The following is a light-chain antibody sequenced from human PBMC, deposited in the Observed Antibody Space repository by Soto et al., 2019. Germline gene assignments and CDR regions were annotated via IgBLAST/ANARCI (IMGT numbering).Light chain of an antibody. CDR3: QHYDFLLRRT. CDR2: DAF. CDR1: HDIDNF. J-gene: IGKJ1*01. V-gene: IGKV1-33*01. Sequence: DIQMIQSPSSLSASIGDRVTITCQASHDIDNFLNWYQQKPGKAPKLLIYDAFNLETGVPSRFSGSGSGTDFTLTISSLQPEDIATYYCQHYDFLLRRTFGPGTKVEIK.